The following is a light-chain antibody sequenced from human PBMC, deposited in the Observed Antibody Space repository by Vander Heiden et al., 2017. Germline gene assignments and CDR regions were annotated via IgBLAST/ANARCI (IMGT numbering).Light chain of an antibody. V-gene: IGKV4-1*01. CDR2: WAS. J-gene: IGKJ1*01. Sequence: DIVMTQSLDSLAVSLGERATINCKSSQSVLSSSNNKNYLAWYQQKPGQPPKLLIYWASTRESGVPDRFSGSGSGTDFTLTISSLQAEDVAVYYCQQYYSRFRRFGQGTKVEFK. CDR1: QSVLSSSNNKNY. CDR3: QQYYSRFRR.